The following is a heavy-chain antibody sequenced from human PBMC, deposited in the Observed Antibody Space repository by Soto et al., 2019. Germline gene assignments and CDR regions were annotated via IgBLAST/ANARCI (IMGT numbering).Heavy chain of an antibody. CDR3: AKVSGNIVPGFTNYYYMDV. D-gene: IGHD5-12*01. V-gene: IGHV3-23*01. J-gene: IGHJ6*03. Sequence: GGSLRLSCAASGFTFSSYAMSWVRQAPGKGLEWVSAISGSGGSTYYADSVKGRFTISRDNSKNTLYLQMNSLRAEDTAVYYCAKVSGNIVPGFTNYYYMDVWGKGTSVTVSS. CDR2: ISGSGGST. CDR1: GFTFSSYA.